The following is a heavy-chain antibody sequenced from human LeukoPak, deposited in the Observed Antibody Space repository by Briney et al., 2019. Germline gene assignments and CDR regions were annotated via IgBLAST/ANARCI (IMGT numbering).Heavy chain of an antibody. D-gene: IGHD2-21*02. CDR2: IWYDGTNK. CDR1: GFSFSSYG. J-gene: IGHJ3*02. CDR3: ANLVVVTAYDAFDI. Sequence: GRSLRLSCAASGFSFSSYGMHWVRQAPGKGLEWVAGIWYDGTNKNYADSVKGRFTISRDNSKNTLYLQMNSLRAEDTAVYYCANLVVVTAYDAFDIWGQGTMVTVSS. V-gene: IGHV3-33*06.